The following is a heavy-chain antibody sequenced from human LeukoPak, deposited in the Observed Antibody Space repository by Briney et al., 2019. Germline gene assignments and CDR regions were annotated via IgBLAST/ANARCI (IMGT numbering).Heavy chain of an antibody. CDR2: ISDTGST. V-gene: IGHV4-59*08. CDR3: ARHIFSDGSPFDS. J-gene: IGHJ4*02. Sequence: SETLSLTCAVFGDSITNNHWSWIRQPPGKGLEWIGHISDTGSTNYNPSLKSRLTISVDTSKNHFSLTLTSVTAADTALYYCARHIFSDGSPFDSWGQGTLVTVSS. D-gene: IGHD3-3*02. CDR1: GDSITNNH.